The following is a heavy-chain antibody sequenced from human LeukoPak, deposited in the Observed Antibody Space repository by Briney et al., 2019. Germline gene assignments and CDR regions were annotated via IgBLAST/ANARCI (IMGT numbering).Heavy chain of an antibody. CDR2: IWNDGSTN. V-gene: IGHV3-33*01. J-gene: IGHJ6*02. Sequence: GGSLRLSCAASGFTVSIFGMNWVRQAPGKGLEWVAVIWNDGSTNFYDDSVKGRITICRDTYKKPLYLQMNGRDDEKTVYYYCASGELVGHGSGRQIFPTDYGMDVWVQGTTVIV. CDR3: ASGELVGHGSGRQIFPTDYGMDV. D-gene: IGHD3-10*01. CDR1: GFTVSIFG.